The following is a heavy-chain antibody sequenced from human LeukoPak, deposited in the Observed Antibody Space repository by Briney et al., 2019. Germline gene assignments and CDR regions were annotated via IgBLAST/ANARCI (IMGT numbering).Heavy chain of an antibody. D-gene: IGHD2-2*01. CDR3: ARFSSGCDTSSCYLNY. J-gene: IGHJ4*02. V-gene: IGHV4-59*11. CDR2: IYYSGAT. Sequence: SETLSLTCIVSGGSLSGHYWSWIRQPPGKELELIGHIYYSGATYYSPSLKSRVTISLNTSRNQFSLKLTSVTAADTAVYYCARFSSGCDTSSCYLNYWGQGTLVTVS. CDR1: GGSLSGHY.